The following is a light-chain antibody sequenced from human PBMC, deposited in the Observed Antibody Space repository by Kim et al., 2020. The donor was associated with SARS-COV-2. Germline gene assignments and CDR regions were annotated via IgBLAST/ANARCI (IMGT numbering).Light chain of an antibody. CDR2: AAS. V-gene: IGKV3-20*01. Sequence: EIALTQSPGTLSLSPGESATLSCRASQSINSRSLTWYQQKPGQAPRLLVYAASSGATGIPDRFSGSGSGTDFTLTISRLEPEDSAVYYCQQYDDPSYTFGQGTKLEI. CDR3: QQYDDPSYT. CDR1: QSINSRS. J-gene: IGKJ2*01.